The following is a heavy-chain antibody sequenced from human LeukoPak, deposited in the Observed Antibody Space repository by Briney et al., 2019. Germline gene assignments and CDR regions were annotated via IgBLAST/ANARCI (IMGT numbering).Heavy chain of an antibody. CDR2: ISWNSGSI. D-gene: IGHD5-24*01. Sequence: SGGSLRLSCAASGFTFDDYAMHWVRQAPGKGLEWVSGISWNSGSIGYADSVKGRFTISRDNAKNSLYLQMNSLRAEDRAVYYCARQVSLRGYNPGYWGQGTLVTVSS. J-gene: IGHJ4*02. CDR1: GFTFDDYA. V-gene: IGHV3-9*01. CDR3: ARQVSLRGYNPGY.